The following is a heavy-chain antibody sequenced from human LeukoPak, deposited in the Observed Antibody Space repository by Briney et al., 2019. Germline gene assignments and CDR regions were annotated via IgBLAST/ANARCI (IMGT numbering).Heavy chain of an antibody. V-gene: IGHV3-30*04. D-gene: IGHD1-26*01. CDR2: ISYDGSNK. Sequence: GRSLRLSCAASGFTFSSYAMHWVRQAPGKGLEWVAVISYDGSNKYYADSVKGRFTISRDNSKNTLYLQMNSLRAEDTAVYYCAKDRRPRIVGAPLDYWGQGTLVTVSS. CDR3: AKDRRPRIVGAPLDY. J-gene: IGHJ4*02. CDR1: GFTFSSYA.